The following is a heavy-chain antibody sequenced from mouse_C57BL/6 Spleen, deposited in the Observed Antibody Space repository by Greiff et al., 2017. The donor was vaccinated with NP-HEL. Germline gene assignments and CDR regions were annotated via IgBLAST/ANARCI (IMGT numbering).Heavy chain of an antibody. CDR1: GYTFTSYW. Sequence: QVQLQQSGAELVKPGASVKMSCKASGYTFTSYWITWVKQRPGQGLEWIGDIYPGSGSTNYNEKFKSKATLTVDTSSSTAYMQLSSLTSEDSAVYYCARKFYYYGSFDYWGQGTTLTVSS. CDR3: ARKFYYYGSFDY. D-gene: IGHD1-1*01. CDR2: IYPGSGST. J-gene: IGHJ2*01. V-gene: IGHV1-55*01.